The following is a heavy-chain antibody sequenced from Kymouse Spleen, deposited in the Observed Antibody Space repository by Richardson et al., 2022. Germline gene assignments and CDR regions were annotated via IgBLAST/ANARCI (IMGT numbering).Heavy chain of an antibody. V-gene: IGHV4-34*01. D-gene: IGHD1-20*01,IGHD1-7*01. CDR1: GGSFSGYY. Sequence: QVQLQQWGAGLLKPSETLSLTCAVYGGSFSGYYWSWIRQPPGKGLEWIGEINHSGSTNYNPSLKSRVTISVDTSKNQFSLKLSSVTAADTAVYYCAGITGTRDYYYYGMDVWGQGTTVTVSS. J-gene: IGHJ6*02. CDR2: INHSGST. CDR3: AGITGTRDYYYYGMDV.